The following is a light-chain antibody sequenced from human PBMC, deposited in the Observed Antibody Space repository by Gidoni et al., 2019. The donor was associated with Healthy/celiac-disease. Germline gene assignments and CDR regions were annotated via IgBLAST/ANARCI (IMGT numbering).Light chain of an antibody. CDR1: ALPKQY. CDR3: QSADSSGTYVV. CDR2: KDT. V-gene: IGLV3-25*03. J-gene: IGLJ2*01. Sequence: YALTQPPSVSVSPGQTARITCSGDALPKQYAYWYQQKPGQAPVLVIYKDTERPSGIPERFSGSSSGTTVTLTISGVQAEDEADYYCQSADSSGTYVVFGGGTKLTVL.